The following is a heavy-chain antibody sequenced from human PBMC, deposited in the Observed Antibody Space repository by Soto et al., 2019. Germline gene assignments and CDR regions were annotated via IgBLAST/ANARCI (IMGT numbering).Heavy chain of an antibody. D-gene: IGHD6-19*01. CDR1: GGSISSSSYY. Sequence: SETLSLTCTVSGGSISSSSYYWGWIRQPPGKGLEWIGSIYYSGSTYYNPSLKSRVTISVDTSKNQFSLKLSSVTAADTAVYYCALMADHYYYYGMDVWGQGTTVPVSS. V-gene: IGHV4-39*07. CDR2: IYYSGST. J-gene: IGHJ6*02. CDR3: ALMADHYYYYGMDV.